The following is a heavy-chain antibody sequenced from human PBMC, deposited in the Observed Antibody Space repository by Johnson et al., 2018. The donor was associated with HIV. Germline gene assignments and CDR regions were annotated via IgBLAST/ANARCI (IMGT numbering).Heavy chain of an antibody. D-gene: IGHD7-27*01. V-gene: IGHV3-30*18. CDR3: AKDRNWGRLFDGFDI. Sequence: QMQLVESGGGVVQPGRSLRLSCVASGFTLSTYGMHWVRQAPGKGLEWVAVMSYDGSNKYYADSVKGRFTISRDSSKNTLYLQMNSLRPEDTAVYYCAKDRNWGRLFDGFDIWGQGTMVTVSS. J-gene: IGHJ3*02. CDR2: MSYDGSNK. CDR1: GFTLSTYG.